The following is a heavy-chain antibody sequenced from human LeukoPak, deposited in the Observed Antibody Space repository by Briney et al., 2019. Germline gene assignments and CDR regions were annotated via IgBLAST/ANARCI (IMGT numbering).Heavy chain of an antibody. D-gene: IGHD3-22*01. Sequence: GRALLLSCAASGFTFSSYGMHWVRQAPGKGLEWVAVISYDGSNKYYADSVKGRFTISRDNSKNTLYLQMNSLRAEDTAVYYCARPYYDSSGYYYWGNAFDIWGQGTMVTVSS. CDR3: ARPYYDSSGYYYWGNAFDI. J-gene: IGHJ3*02. V-gene: IGHV3-30*03. CDR2: ISYDGSNK. CDR1: GFTFSSYG.